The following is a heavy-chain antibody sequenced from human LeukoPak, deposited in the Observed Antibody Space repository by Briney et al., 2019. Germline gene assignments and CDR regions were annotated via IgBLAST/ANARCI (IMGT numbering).Heavy chain of an antibody. CDR2: MNPNSGNT. CDR1: GYTFTSYD. V-gene: IGHV1-8*01. Sequence: ASVKVSCKASGYTFTSYDIHWVRRATGQGLEWMGWMNPNSGNTGYAQKFQGRVTMTRNTSISTAYMELSSLRSEDTAVYYCARDRSAGTNINDYWGQGTLVTVSS. J-gene: IGHJ4*02. CDR3: ARDRSAGTNINDY. D-gene: IGHD1-7*01.